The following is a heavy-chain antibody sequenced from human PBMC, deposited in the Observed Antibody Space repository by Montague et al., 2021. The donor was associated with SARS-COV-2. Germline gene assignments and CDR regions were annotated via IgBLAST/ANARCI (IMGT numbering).Heavy chain of an antibody. Sequence: CAISGDSVSSNIAAWNWIRQSPSRGLEWLGGTYYRSKWYNDHAVPVRSRITISPDTSKNQFSLQLNSVTPEDTAVYYCTQERGPGRTTWHYFDYWGQGTLITVSS. D-gene: IGHD1-14*01. CDR2: TYYRSKWYN. V-gene: IGHV6-1*01. CDR1: GDSVSSNIAA. J-gene: IGHJ4*02. CDR3: TQERGPGRTTWHYFDY.